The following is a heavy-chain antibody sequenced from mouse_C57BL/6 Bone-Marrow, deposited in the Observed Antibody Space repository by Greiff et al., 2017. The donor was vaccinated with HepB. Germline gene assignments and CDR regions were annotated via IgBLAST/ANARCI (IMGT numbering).Heavy chain of an antibody. CDR1: GYAFSSSW. Sequence: QVQLKQSGPELVKPGASVKISCKASGYAFSSSWMNWVKQRPGKGLEWIGRIYPGDGDTNYNGKFKGKATLTADKSSSTAYMQLSSLTSEDSAVYFCARVGYDGDPDYFDYWGQGTTLTVSS. CDR3: ARVGYDGDPDYFDY. D-gene: IGHD2-3*01. J-gene: IGHJ2*01. V-gene: IGHV1-82*01. CDR2: IYPGDGDT.